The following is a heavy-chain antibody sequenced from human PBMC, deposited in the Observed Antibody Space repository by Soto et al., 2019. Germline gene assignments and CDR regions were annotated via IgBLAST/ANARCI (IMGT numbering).Heavy chain of an antibody. D-gene: IGHD2-15*01. CDR3: ARDSPQYCSGGSCYSIKTHYYYYMDV. CDR2: ISAYNGNT. Sequence: GASVKVSCKASGYTFTSYDINWVRQATGQGLEWMGWISAYNGNTNYAQKLQGRVTMTTDTSTSTAYMELRSLRSDDTAVYYCARDSPQYCSGGSCYSIKTHYYYYMDVWGKGTTVTVSS. CDR1: GYTFTSYD. J-gene: IGHJ6*03. V-gene: IGHV1-18*01.